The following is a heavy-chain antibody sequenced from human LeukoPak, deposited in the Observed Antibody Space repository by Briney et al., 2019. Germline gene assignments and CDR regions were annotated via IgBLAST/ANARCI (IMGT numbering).Heavy chain of an antibody. CDR1: GFIISNYA. V-gene: IGHV3-64D*06. Sequence: SGGSLRLSCSASGFIISNYAMHWVRQAPGKGLEYVSAISANGGSTYYADSVKRRFTISRDNSKNTLCLQMSSLRAEDTDMYQCVKDLYKGDRASWYFFHYWGQGTLVTVSS. CDR3: VKDLYKGDRASWYFFHY. D-gene: IGHD6-13*01. J-gene: IGHJ4*02. CDR2: ISANGGST.